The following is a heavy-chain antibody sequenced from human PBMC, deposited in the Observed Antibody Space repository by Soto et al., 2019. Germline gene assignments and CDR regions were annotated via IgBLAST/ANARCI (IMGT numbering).Heavy chain of an antibody. D-gene: IGHD3-10*01. CDR1: GFTFSSYG. Sequence: QVQLVESGGGVVQPGRSLRLSCAASGFTFSSYGMHWVRQAPGKGLEWVAVISYDGSNKYYADSVKGRFTISRDNSKNTLKLQMNSLRAEDTAVYYCAKSFGVRGVLYYYDYGMDVWGQGTTVTVSS. J-gene: IGHJ6*02. V-gene: IGHV3-30*18. CDR2: ISYDGSNK. CDR3: AKSFGVRGVLYYYDYGMDV.